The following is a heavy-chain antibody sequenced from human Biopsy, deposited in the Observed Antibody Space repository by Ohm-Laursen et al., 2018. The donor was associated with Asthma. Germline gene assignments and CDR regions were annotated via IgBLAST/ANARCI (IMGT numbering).Heavy chain of an antibody. J-gene: IGHJ4*02. CDR1: GGSVSSGSHY. Sequence: SDTLSLTCTVSGGSVSSGSHYWSWIRQPPGKGLEWIGYISYSGSTNYNPSLKSRVTISVDTSKNQFSLKLSSVTAADTAVYYCARDFVDSAMDYFDYWGRGTLVTVSS. D-gene: IGHD5-18*01. CDR3: ARDFVDSAMDYFDY. V-gene: IGHV4-61*01. CDR2: ISYSGST.